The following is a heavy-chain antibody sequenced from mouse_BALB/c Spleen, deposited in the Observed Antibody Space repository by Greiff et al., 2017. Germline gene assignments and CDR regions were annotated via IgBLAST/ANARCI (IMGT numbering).Heavy chain of an antibody. CDR3: ARKEGLYYGSSHYAIDY. Sequence: QVQLQQPGAELVKPGASVKLSCKASGYTFTSYWMHWVKQRPGQGLEWIGEINPSNGRTNYNEKFKSKATLTVDKSSSTAYMQLSSLTSEDSAVYYCARKEGLYYGSSHYAIDYWGQGTSVTVSS. D-gene: IGHD1-1*01. CDR2: INPSNGRT. CDR1: GYTFTSYW. J-gene: IGHJ4*01. V-gene: IGHV1S81*02.